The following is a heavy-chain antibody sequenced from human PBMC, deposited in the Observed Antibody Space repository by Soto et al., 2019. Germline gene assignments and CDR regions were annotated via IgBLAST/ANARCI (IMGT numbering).Heavy chain of an antibody. CDR3: ARWGSGTNFYYHYARYV. CDR2: VNDRGGRT. CDR1: GFTFWNFA. J-gene: IGHJ6*02. V-gene: IGHV3-23*01. Sequence: EVQLLESGGGLVQPGGSLRLSCSTSGFTFWNFAMAWVRQGPGKGLEWVSTVNDRGGRTYYADSVKGRFTISRDDSENTLHLQMSSLRTDDTAIYYCARWGSGTNFYYHYARYVGGQVTTGSDAS. D-gene: IGHD3-16*01.